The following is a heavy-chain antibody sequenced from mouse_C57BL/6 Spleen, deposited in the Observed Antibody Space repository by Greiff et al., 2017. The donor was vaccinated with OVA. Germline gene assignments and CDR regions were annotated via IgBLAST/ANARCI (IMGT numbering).Heavy chain of an antibody. Sequence: DVQLQESGPVLVKPGASVKMSCKASGYTFTDYYMNWVKQSHGKSLEWIGVINPYNGGTSYNQKFKGKATLTVDKSSSTAYMELNSLTSEDSAVYYCARRGDYYGSSLYYFDYWGQGTTLTVSS. CDR2: INPYNGGT. CDR3: ARRGDYYGSSLYYFDY. J-gene: IGHJ2*01. D-gene: IGHD1-1*01. V-gene: IGHV1-19*01. CDR1: GYTFTDYY.